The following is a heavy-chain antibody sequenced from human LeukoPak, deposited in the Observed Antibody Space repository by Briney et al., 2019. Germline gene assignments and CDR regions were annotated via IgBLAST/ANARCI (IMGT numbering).Heavy chain of an antibody. CDR2: ISFDGSNQ. V-gene: IGHV3-30-3*01. J-gene: IGHJ4*02. Sequence: PGGSLRLSCAASGFTFSSYAVHWVRQARGNGLEWVAVISFDGSNQYYADSVKGRFTISRDNSKNTLYLQMNSLRGEDTAVYYCARGRYSYGPPDYWGQGTLVTVSS. CDR3: ARGRYSYGPPDY. CDR1: GFTFSSYA. D-gene: IGHD5-18*01.